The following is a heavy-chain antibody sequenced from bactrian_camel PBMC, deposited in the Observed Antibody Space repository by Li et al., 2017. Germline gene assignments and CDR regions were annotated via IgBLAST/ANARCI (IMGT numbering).Heavy chain of an antibody. D-gene: IGHD2*01. J-gene: IGHJ4*01. V-gene: IGHV3S59*01. CDR3: GTNKYCRGSACCNTDFSH. CDR2: ISPNQGTT. Sequence: DVQLVESGGGSVQAGGSLRLSCAASGYTFSRKCVGWFRQAPGKEREGVASISPNQGTTRYSDSVKGRFSISRDNDENTLYLQMNDLKPEDTAMYYCGTNKYCRGSACCNTDFSHRGQGTQVTVS. CDR1: GYTFSRKC.